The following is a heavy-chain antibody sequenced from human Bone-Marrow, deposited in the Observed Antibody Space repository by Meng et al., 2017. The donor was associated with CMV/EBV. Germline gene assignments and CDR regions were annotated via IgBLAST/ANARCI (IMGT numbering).Heavy chain of an antibody. CDR3: ARGYPNYYYGMDV. CDR1: GFTFSSYW. V-gene: IGHV3-74*01. Sequence: GGSLRLSCAASGFTFSSYWMHWVRQAPGKGLVWVSRINSDGSSTSYADSVKGRFTISRDHARSTVYLQMNSLRAEDTAVYYCARGYPNYYYGMDVWGQGTTVTASS. CDR2: INSDGSST. J-gene: IGHJ6*02. D-gene: IGHD2-2*02.